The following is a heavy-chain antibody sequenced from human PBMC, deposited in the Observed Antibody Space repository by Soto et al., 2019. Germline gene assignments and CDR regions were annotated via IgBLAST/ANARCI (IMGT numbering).Heavy chain of an antibody. CDR3: ARDHYYDSSGYYQGNYFDY. CDR2: ISYDGSNK. V-gene: IGHV3-30-3*01. CDR1: GFTFSSYA. D-gene: IGHD3-22*01. Sequence: QVQLVESGGGVVQPGRSLRLSCAASGFTFSSYAMTWVRQAPGKGLEWVAVISYDGSNKYYADSVKGRFTISRDNSKNTLYLQMNSLRAEDTAVYYCARDHYYDSSGYYQGNYFDYWGQGTLVTVSS. J-gene: IGHJ4*02.